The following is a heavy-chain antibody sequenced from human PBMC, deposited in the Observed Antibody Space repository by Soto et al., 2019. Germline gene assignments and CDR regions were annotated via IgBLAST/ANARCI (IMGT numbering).Heavy chain of an antibody. CDR3: ARGLGLYYFDY. D-gene: IGHD1-26*01. V-gene: IGHV1-3*01. CDR2: INAGNGNT. J-gene: IGHJ4*02. Sequence: ASVKGSCKGSGYTFTSYAMHWVRQAPGQRLEWMGWINAGNGNTKYSQKFQGRVTITRDTSASTAYMELSSLRSEDTAVYYCARGLGLYYFDYWGQGTLVTVSS. CDR1: GYTFTSYA.